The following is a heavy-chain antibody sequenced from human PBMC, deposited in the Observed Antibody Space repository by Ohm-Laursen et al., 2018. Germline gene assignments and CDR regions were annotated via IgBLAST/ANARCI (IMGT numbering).Heavy chain of an antibody. Sequence: SQTLSLTCAISGDSVSSNSAAWNWLRQSPSIGLEWLGRTYYRSKWYNDYAVSVKSRITISPDTSKNQFSLQLNSVTPEDTAVYYCTRGKYTAFDIWGQGTKVTVSS. CDR3: TRGKYTAFDI. V-gene: IGHV6-1*01. D-gene: IGHD2-2*02. CDR2: TYYRSKWYN. CDR1: GDSVSSNSAA. J-gene: IGHJ3*02.